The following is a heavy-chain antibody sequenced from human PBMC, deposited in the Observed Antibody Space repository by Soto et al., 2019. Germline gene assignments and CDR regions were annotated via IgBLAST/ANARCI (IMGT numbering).Heavy chain of an antibody. J-gene: IGHJ5*01. D-gene: IGHD2-15*01. CDR2: IFYFGST. Sequence: KTSETLSRTCCVSGGSIRTGSYYWAWIRQPPGKGLEWIGSIFYFGSTYYNPSLKSRVTMSVHTSKNQFFLKLSSVTAADTAVFYCATHVFREVVAATHFESWGQGTPVTVSS. V-gene: IGHV4-39*01. CDR1: GGSIRTGSYY. CDR3: ATHVFREVVAATHFES.